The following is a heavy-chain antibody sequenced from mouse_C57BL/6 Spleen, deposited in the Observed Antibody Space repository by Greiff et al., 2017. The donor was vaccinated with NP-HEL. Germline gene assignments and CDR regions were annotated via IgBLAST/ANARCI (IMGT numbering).Heavy chain of an antibody. Sequence: EVKLMESGPGLVKPSQSLSLTCSVTGYSITSGYYWNWIRQFPGNKLEWMGYISYDGSNNYNPSLKNRISITRDTSKNQFFLKLNSVTTEDTATYYCARGYYSSPFAYWGQGTLVTVSA. V-gene: IGHV3-6*01. CDR2: ISYDGSN. CDR1: GYSITSGYY. J-gene: IGHJ3*01. D-gene: IGHD2-5*01. CDR3: ARGYYSSPFAY.